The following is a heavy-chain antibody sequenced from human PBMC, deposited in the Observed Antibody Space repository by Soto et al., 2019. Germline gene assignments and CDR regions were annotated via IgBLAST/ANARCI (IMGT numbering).Heavy chain of an antibody. J-gene: IGHJ5*01. CDR1: AGSISSAAHY. D-gene: IGHD3-16*01. Sequence: SETLSHTCTVSAGSISSAAHYWGWIRQPPGKGLEWIGYIYYIGNTYYNPSLKSRVTVSVDTSKNQFSLKLSSVTAADTAVYYCARRDFGWFDSWGQGTLVTVS. CDR2: IYYIGNT. CDR3: ARRDFGWFDS. V-gene: IGHV4-30-4*01.